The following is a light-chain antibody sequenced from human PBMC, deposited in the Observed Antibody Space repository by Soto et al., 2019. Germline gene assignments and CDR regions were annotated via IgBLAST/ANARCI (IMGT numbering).Light chain of an antibody. CDR3: QSYDSSLIIYV. J-gene: IGLJ1*01. CDR1: SSNIGAGYD. Sequence: QSVLTQPPSVSGAPGQGVTISCTGSSSNIGAGYDVHWYQQVPGTAPKLLIYGNNNRPSGVPDRFSGSKSGTSASLAITGLQADDEADYYCQSYDSSLIIYVFGSGTKLTVL. V-gene: IGLV1-40*01. CDR2: GNN.